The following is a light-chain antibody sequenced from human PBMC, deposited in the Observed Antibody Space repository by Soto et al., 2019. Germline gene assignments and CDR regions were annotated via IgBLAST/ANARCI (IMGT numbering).Light chain of an antibody. CDR1: SSNIGAGYD. V-gene: IGLV1-40*01. Sequence: QSVLTQPPSVSGAPGQRVTISCTGSSSNIGAGYDVHWYQQLPGTAPKLLIYGNSNRPSGVPDRFSDSKSGTSASLAITGLRCEDEADYYCQPYDSSLSGWVFGGGTKLTVL. CDR3: QPYDSSLSGWV. J-gene: IGLJ3*02. CDR2: GNS.